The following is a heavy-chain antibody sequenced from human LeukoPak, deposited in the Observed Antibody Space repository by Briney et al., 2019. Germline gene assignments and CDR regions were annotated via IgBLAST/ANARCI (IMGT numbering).Heavy chain of an antibody. CDR3: AREDGYCSGGNCYSYFDS. J-gene: IGHJ4*02. CDR2: IKKTGSET. V-gene: IGHV3-7*01. Sequence: GGSLRLSCAASGFTFSNFWMSWVRQAPGKGLEWVAYIKKTGSETYYVDSVKGRFTITRDNTRNSLFLQMYSLRAEDTAVYFCAREDGYCSGGNCYSYFDSWGQGTLVTVSS. D-gene: IGHD2-15*01. CDR1: GFTFSNFW.